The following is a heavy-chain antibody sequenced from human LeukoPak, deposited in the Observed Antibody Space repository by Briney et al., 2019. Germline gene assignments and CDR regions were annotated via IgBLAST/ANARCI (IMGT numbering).Heavy chain of an antibody. D-gene: IGHD3-3*01. CDR2: IYYSGST. Sequence: PSETLSLTCTVSGGSISSSSYYWGWIRQPPGKGLEWIGSIYYSGSTNYNPSLKSRVTISVDTSKNQFSLKLSSVTAADTAVYYCARGNSDYDFWSGYPHLYFDYWGQGTLVTVSS. CDR1: GGSISSSSYY. J-gene: IGHJ4*02. V-gene: IGHV4-39*07. CDR3: ARGNSDYDFWSGYPHLYFDY.